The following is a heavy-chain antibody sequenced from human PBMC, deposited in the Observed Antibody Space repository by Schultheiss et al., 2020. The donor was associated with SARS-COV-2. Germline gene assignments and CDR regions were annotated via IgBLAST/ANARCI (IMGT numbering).Heavy chain of an antibody. V-gene: IGHV4-59*12. CDR3: TVGALDSSGYFGDAFDI. Sequence: SETLSLTCSVSGGSLRNYYWTWIRQPPGKGLEWIGYIYYSGSTNYNPSLKSRVTISVDTSKNQFSLKLSSVTAADTAVYYCTVGALDSSGYFGDAFDIWGQGTMVTVSS. J-gene: IGHJ3*02. CDR1: GGSLRNYY. CDR2: IYYSGST. D-gene: IGHD3-22*01.